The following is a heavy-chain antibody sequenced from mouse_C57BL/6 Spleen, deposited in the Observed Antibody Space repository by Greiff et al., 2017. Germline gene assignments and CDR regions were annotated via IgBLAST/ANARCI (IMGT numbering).Heavy chain of an antibody. CDR1: GFNIKDDY. CDR3: TTPVEEYFDY. CDR2: IDPANGDT. Sequence: VQLQQSGAELVRPGASVKLSCTASGFNIKDDYMHWVKQRPEQGLEWIGWIDPANGDTEYASKFQGKATITAAPSSNTAYLQISSLTSEDTAVDYCTTPVEEYFDYWGQGTTLTVSS. V-gene: IGHV14-4*01. J-gene: IGHJ2*01.